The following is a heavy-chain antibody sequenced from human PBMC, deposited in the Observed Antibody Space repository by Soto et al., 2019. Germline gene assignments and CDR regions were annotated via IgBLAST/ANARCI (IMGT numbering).Heavy chain of an antibody. D-gene: IGHD1-26*01. CDR1: GFTFSSYG. J-gene: IGHJ6*02. CDR2: ISYDGSNK. V-gene: IGHV3-30*18. CDR3: AKGGATTRYYYYGMDV. Sequence: GGSLRLSCAASGFTFSSYGMHWVRQAPGKGLEWVAVISYDGSNKYYADSVKGRFTISRDNSKNTLYLQMNSLRGEDTAVYYCAKGGATTRYYYYGMDVWGQGTTVTVS.